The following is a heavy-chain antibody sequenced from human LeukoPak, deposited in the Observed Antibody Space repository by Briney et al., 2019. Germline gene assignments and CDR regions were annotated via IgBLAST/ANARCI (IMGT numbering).Heavy chain of an antibody. V-gene: IGHV4-34*01. CDR2: INHSGST. Sequence: PSETLSLTCAVYGGSFSGYYRSWILQPPGKGLEWIGEINHSGSTNYNPSLKSRDTISVDTSKNQFSLKLSSVTAADTAVYYCARGWFGYYNWFDPRGQGNLVTVSS. J-gene: IGHJ5*02. D-gene: IGHD3-10*01. CDR1: GGSFSGYY. CDR3: ARGWFGYYNWFDP.